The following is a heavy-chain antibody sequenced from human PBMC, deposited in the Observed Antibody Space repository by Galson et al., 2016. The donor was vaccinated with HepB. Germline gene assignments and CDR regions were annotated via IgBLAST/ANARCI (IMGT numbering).Heavy chain of an antibody. J-gene: IGHJ5*02. Sequence: TLSLTCPISGGSISSGAYYWSWTRQHPGKGLEWIGYIYHTGSTDYNPSLKSRVTISVDTSKSQISLTLRSVAAADTAVYYCVRYNSRSSTGEWFDPWGQGTLVTVSS. D-gene: IGHD6-6*01. CDR3: VRYNSRSSTGEWFDP. CDR1: GGSISSGAYY. CDR2: IYHTGST. V-gene: IGHV4-31*03.